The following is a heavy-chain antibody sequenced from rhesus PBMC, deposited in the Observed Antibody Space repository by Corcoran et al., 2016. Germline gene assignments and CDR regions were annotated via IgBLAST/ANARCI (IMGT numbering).Heavy chain of an antibody. CDR3: ARNSYGAAGH. D-gene: IGHD6S26*01. CDR1: GGSISDSYR. V-gene: IGHV4S10*01. Sequence: QVQLQESGPGVVKPSETLSLTCAVSGGSISDSYRWSWIRQPPGKGLEWIGYIYGSSTSTNYNPSLKSRVTISKDPSKNQFSLKLSSVTAADTAGYYCARNSYGAAGHWGQGVLVTVSS. J-gene: IGHJ4*01. CDR2: IYGSSTST.